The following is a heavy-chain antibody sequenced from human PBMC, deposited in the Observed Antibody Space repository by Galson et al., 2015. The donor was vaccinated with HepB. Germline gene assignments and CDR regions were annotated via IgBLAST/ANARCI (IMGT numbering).Heavy chain of an antibody. CDR3: ARSTDRYSGRQGFDY. J-gene: IGHJ4*02. Sequence: SVKVSCKASGYTFTSYGISWVRQAPGQGLEWMGWISPYKGDTNYARKFQGRVTMTTDTSTNTAHMELRSLRSDDTAMYYCARSTDRYSGRQGFDYWAQGTLVTVSS. CDR2: ISPYKGDT. D-gene: IGHD1-26*01. CDR1: GYTFTSYG. V-gene: IGHV1-18*01.